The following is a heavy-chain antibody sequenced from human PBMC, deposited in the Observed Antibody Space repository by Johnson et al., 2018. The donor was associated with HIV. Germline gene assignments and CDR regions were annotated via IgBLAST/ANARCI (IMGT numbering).Heavy chain of an antibody. Sequence: VQLVESGGGLVKPGGSLRLSCAASGFTFSNAWMSWVRQAPGKGLEWVGRIKSKTDGGTTDYAAPVKGRFTISRDDSKNTLYLHMNSLKTEDTAVYYCTYAIVVFISDAFDIWGQGTMVTVSS. CDR3: TYAIVVFISDAFDI. J-gene: IGHJ3*02. V-gene: IGHV3-15*01. CDR1: GFTFSNAW. CDR2: IKSKTDGGTT. D-gene: IGHD3-22*01.